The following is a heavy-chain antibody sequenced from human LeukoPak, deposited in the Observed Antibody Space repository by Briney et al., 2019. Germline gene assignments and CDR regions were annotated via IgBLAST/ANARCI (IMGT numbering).Heavy chain of an antibody. CDR3: AKGGSPAATDYYYYYYMDV. V-gene: IGHV3-30*02. Sequence: QPGGSLRVSCAASGFTFSSYGTHWVRQAPGKGLEWVAFIRYDGSNKYYADSVKGRFTISRDNSKNTLYLQMNSLRAEDTAVYYCAKGGSPAATDYYYYYYMDVWGKGTTVTISS. CDR2: IRYDGSNK. D-gene: IGHD2-2*01. J-gene: IGHJ6*03. CDR1: GFTFSSYG.